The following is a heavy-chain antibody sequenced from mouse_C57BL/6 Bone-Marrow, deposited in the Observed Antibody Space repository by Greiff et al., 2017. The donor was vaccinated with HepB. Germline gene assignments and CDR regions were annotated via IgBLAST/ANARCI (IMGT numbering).Heavy chain of an antibody. CDR3: ARYGSSYAWFAY. CDR1: GYTFTDYY. V-gene: IGHV1-19*01. D-gene: IGHD1-1*01. J-gene: IGHJ3*01. CDR2: INPYNGGT. Sequence: VQLQQSGPVLVKPGASVKMSCKASGYTFTDYYMNWVKQSHGKSLEWIGVINPYNGGTSYNQKFKDKATLTVDKSSSTAYMQLSSLTSEDSAVYYCARYGSSYAWFAYWGQRTLVTVSA.